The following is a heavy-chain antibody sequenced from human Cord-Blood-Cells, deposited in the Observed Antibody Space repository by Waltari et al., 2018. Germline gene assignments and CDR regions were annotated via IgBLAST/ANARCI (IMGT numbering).Heavy chain of an antibody. V-gene: IGHV4-30-2*01. CDR3: ARGYSSSWHTPYYYYGMDV. CDR2: IYHSGST. Sequence: QLQLQESGSGLVKPSQTLSLTCAVSGGSISSGGYSWSWIRQPPGKGLEWIGYIYHSGSTYYNPSLKSRVTISVDRSKNQFSLKLSSVTAADTAVYYFARGYSSSWHTPYYYYGMDVWGQGTTVTVSS. D-gene: IGHD6-13*01. J-gene: IGHJ6*02. CDR1: GGSISSGGYS.